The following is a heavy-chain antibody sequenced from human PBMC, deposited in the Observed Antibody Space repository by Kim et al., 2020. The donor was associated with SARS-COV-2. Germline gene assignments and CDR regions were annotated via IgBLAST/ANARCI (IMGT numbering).Heavy chain of an antibody. D-gene: IGHD2-15*01. CDR2: ITGSGDST. V-gene: IGHV3-23*01. Sequence: GWSLRLSCAASGFTFSSQAMNWVRQAPGKGLEWVSTITGSGDSTYYADSVKGRFTISRDNPKNTLYLQMSSLRAEDTAVYYCAKDGVVVMATWGQGTLVTVSS. CDR3: AKDGVVVMAT. J-gene: IGHJ5*02. CDR1: GFTFSSQA.